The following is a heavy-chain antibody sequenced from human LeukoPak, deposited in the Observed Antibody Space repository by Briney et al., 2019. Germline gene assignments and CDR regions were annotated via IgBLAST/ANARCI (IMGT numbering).Heavy chain of an antibody. D-gene: IGHD1-26*01. J-gene: IGHJ1*01. Sequence: PGGSLRLSCAASGFTFSSYGMHWVRQAPGKGLEWVAVIWYDGSNKYYADSVKGRFTISRDNSKNTLYLQMNSLRAEDTAVCYCARGYSGSYYTEYFQHWGQGTLVTVSS. V-gene: IGHV3-33*01. CDR1: GFTFSSYG. CDR2: IWYDGSNK. CDR3: ARGYSGSYYTEYFQH.